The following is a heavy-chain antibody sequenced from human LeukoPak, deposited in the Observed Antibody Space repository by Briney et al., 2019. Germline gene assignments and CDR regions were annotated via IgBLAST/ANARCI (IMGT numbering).Heavy chain of an antibody. D-gene: IGHD3-10*01. CDR1: GYTFSSYD. V-gene: IGHV1-8*01. CDR3: ASNSMVRGVPPKNYYYYYMDV. CDR2: MNPNSGNT. J-gene: IGHJ6*03. Sequence: ASVKVSCKASGYTFSSYDINWVRQATGQGLEWMGWMNPNSGNTGYAQKFQGRVTMTRDTSISTAYMELSRLRSEDTAVYYCASNSMVRGVPPKNYYYYYMDVWGRGTTVTISS.